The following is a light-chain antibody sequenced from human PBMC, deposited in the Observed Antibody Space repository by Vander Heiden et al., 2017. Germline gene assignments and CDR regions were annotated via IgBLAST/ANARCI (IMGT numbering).Light chain of an antibody. J-gene: IGKJ2*01. CDR3: QQINSYPYT. CDR2: AAS. CDR1: QGSSSY. V-gene: IGKV1-9*01. Sequence: DIQLTQSPPSLPASVGDRVTITCRSSQGSSSYLAWQQQKPGKAPKLLIYAASTLQSGVPSRFSGSGSGTDFTLTISSLQPDDFATYYCQQINSYPYTFGQGTKVEIK.